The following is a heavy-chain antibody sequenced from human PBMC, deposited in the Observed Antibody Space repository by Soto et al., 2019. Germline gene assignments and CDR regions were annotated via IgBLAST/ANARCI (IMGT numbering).Heavy chain of an antibody. CDR1: GFTFSSYA. V-gene: IGHV3-23*01. CDR3: AKVTYYYDSSGPGPYY. CDR2: ISGSGGST. Sequence: GGSLRLSCAASGFTFSSYAMSWVRQAPGKGLEWVSAISGSGGSTYYADSVKGRFTISRDNSKNTLYLQMNSLRAEDTAVYYCAKVTYYYDSSGPGPYYWGQGTLVTVSS. D-gene: IGHD3-22*01. J-gene: IGHJ4*02.